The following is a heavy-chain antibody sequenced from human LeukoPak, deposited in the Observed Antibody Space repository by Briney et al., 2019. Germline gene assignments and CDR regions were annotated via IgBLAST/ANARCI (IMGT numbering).Heavy chain of an antibody. J-gene: IGHJ4*02. CDR2: ISWNSAGI. Sequence: GRSLRLSCVTSGFTFDDFAMYWVRQAPGKGLEWVSGISWNSAGIGYADSVKGRFTISRDNAKNSLYLQMDSLRAEDTAVYYCARRNAGEPAYWGQGTLVTVSS. CDR3: ARRNAGEPAY. D-gene: IGHD7-27*01. CDR1: GFTFDDFA. V-gene: IGHV3-9*01.